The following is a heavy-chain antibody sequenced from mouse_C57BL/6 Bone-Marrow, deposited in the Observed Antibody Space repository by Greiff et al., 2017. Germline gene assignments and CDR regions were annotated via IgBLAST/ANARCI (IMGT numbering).Heavy chain of an antibody. V-gene: IGHV5-9-1*02. CDR1: GFTFSSYA. J-gene: IGHJ1*03. Sequence: EVQRVESGEGLVKPGGSLKLSCAASGFTFSSYAMSWVRQTPEERLEWVAYISSGGDYIYYADTVKGRFTISRDNARNTLYLQMSSLKSEDTAMYYCTREGGYFDVWGTGTTVTVSS. CDR2: ISSGGDYI. CDR3: TREGGYFDV.